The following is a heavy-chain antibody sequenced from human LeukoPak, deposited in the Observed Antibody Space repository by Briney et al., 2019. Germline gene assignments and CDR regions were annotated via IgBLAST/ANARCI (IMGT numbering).Heavy chain of an antibody. J-gene: IGHJ6*02. CDR3: ARDLDFPPPSHYGMDV. V-gene: IGHV4-38-2*02. D-gene: IGHD2/OR15-2a*01. CDR2: IYHSGST. CDR1: GYSISSGYY. Sequence: SETLSLTCTVSGYSISSGYYWGWIRQPPGRGLEWIGTIYHSGSTYYNPSLKSRVTISIDTSKNQFSLKLSSVTAADTAVYYCARDLDFPPPSHYGMDVWGQGTTVTVSS.